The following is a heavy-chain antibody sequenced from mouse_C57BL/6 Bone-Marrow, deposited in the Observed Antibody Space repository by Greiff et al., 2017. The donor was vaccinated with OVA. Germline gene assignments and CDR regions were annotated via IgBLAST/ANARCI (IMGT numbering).Heavy chain of an antibody. CDR1: GYTFTDYY. CDR3: ARYAYYSNYEDYFDY. Sequence: EVQLQQSGPELVKPGASVKISCKASGYTFTDYYMNWVKQSHGKSLEWIGDINPNNGGTSYNQKFKGKATLTVDKSSSTAYMEPRSLTSEDSAVYYCARYAYYSNYEDYFDYWGQGTTLTVSS. J-gene: IGHJ2*01. V-gene: IGHV1-26*01. CDR2: INPNNGGT. D-gene: IGHD2-5*01.